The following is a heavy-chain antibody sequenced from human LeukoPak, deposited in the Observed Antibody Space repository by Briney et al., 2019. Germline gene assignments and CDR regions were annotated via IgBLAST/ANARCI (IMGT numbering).Heavy chain of an antibody. CDR2: IYYSGST. D-gene: IGHD6-19*01. CDR3: ARRGIAVAEIDY. CDR1: GGSISSYY. V-gene: IGHV4-59*08. J-gene: IGHJ4*02. Sequence: PSETLSLTCTVSGGSISSYYWSWIRQPAGKGLEWIGYIYYSGSTYYNPSLKSRVTISVDTSKNQFSLKLSSVTAADTAVYYCARRGIAVAEIDYWGQGTLVTVPS.